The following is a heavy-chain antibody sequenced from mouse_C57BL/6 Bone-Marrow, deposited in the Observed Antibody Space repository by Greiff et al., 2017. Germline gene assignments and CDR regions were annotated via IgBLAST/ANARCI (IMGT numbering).Heavy chain of an antibody. CDR3: ARRYYCDCRFFDV. J-gene: IGHJ1*03. Sequence: QVQLQQPGAELVKPGASVKMSCKASGYTFTSYWISWVKQRPGQGLEWIGDIYPGSGSTNYNEKFKSKATLTVDTSSSTAYMQLSSLTSEDSAVYYCARRYYCDCRFFDVWGRGTTVTVSA. D-gene: IGHD2-13*01. V-gene: IGHV1-55*01. CDR2: IYPGSGST. CDR1: GYTFTSYW.